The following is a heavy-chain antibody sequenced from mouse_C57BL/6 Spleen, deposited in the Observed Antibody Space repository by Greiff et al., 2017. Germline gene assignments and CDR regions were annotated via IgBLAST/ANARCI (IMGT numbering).Heavy chain of an antibody. Sequence: QVQLQQPGAELVKPGASVKVSCKASGYTFTSYWMTWVKQRPGQGLEWIGDIYPGSGSTNYNEKFKSKATLTVDTSSSTAYMQHSSLTSEDAAVWYCARSPGGKFDVWGTGTTVTVSS. J-gene: IGHJ1*03. CDR3: ARSPGGKFDV. D-gene: IGHD1-1*02. V-gene: IGHV1-55*01. CDR2: IYPGSGST. CDR1: GYTFTSYW.